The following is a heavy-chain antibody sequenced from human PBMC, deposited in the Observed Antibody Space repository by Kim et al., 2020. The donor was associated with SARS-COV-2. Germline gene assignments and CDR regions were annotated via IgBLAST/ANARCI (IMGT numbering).Heavy chain of an antibody. CDR3: ARDGHSSGCYIDY. J-gene: IGHJ4*02. Sequence: GGSLRLSCAASGFTFRSYGMHWVRQAPGKGLEWVAAIWYDGSNKYYADSVKGRFTISRDNSKNTLYLQMNSLRAEDTAVYYCARDGHSSGCYIDYWGQGTLVTVSS. CDR2: IWYDGSNK. V-gene: IGHV3-33*08. D-gene: IGHD6-19*01. CDR1: GFTFRSYG.